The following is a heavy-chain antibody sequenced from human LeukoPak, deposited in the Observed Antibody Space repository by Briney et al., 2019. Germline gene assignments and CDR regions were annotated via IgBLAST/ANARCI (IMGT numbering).Heavy chain of an antibody. J-gene: IGHJ4*02. Sequence: GGSLRLSCPASAFTLDKNSMRWVRQAPGKGLEWVSGITWNSYSMGYADSVKGRFAITRDNAKNSLFLQMNSLIADDVALYYCANAVGVSTGGLDYWGQGTLVTVSS. CDR2: ITWNSYSM. D-gene: IGHD2-2*01. CDR3: ANAVGVSTGGLDY. V-gene: IGHV3-9*03. CDR1: AFTLDKNS.